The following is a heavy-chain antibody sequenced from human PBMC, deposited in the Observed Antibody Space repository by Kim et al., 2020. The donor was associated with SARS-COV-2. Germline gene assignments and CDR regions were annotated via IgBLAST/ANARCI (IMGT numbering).Heavy chain of an antibody. V-gene: IGHV3-48*02. CDR3: AREGYSGSYYDYYYYYGMDV. J-gene: IGHJ6*02. D-gene: IGHD1-26*01. Sequence: RFTISRDNAKNSLYLQMNSLRDEDTAVYYCAREGYSGSYYDYYYYYGMDVWGQGTTVTVSS.